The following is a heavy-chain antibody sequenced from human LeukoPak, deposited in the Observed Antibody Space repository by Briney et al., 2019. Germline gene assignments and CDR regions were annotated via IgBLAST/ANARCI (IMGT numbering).Heavy chain of an antibody. Sequence: GRSLRLSCAASGFTFSTDNMNWVRQAPGKGLEWVSYITISSSTIYYADSVKGRYTISRDNAKTSLYLQMNSLRAEDTAVYYCARDLQVTPGYYFDYWGQGTLVTVSS. V-gene: IGHV3-48*04. CDR3: ARDLQVTPGYYFDY. CDR2: ITISSSTI. J-gene: IGHJ4*02. D-gene: IGHD4-23*01. CDR1: GFTFSTDN.